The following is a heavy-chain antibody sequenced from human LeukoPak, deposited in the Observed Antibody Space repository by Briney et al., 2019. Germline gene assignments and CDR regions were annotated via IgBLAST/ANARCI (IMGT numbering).Heavy chain of an antibody. Sequence: GESLEISCKGSGYIFTSYWIGWVRQLPGKGLEWMGIIYPGDSDTRYSPSFQGQVTISADKSISTAYLQWSSLQASDTAMYYCARLELGLRSQSDYWGQGTLVTVSS. J-gene: IGHJ4*02. V-gene: IGHV5-51*01. CDR3: ARLELGLRSQSDY. CDR2: IYPGDSDT. CDR1: GYIFTSYW. D-gene: IGHD6-13*01.